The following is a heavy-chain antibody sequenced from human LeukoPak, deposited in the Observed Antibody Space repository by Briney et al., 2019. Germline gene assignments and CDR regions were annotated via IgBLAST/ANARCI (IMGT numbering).Heavy chain of an antibody. CDR2: ISYDGSNK. CDR1: GFTFSSYG. CDR3: AKDGGWSFDY. J-gene: IGHJ4*02. Sequence: PGRSLRLSCAASGFTFSSYGMHWVRQAPGKGLEWVAVISYDGSNKYYADSVKGRFTISRDNSKNTLYLQMNGLRAEDTAVYYCAKDGGWSFDYWGQGTLVTVSS. D-gene: IGHD6-19*01. V-gene: IGHV3-30*18.